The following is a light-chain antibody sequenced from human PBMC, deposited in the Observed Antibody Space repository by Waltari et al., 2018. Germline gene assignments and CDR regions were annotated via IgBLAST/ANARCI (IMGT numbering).Light chain of an antibody. CDR1: SSNVGTYKY. CDR3: SSHTTRSTWV. V-gene: IGLV2-11*01. J-gene: IGLJ3*02. Sequence: QSALTQPRSVSGSPGQSVTISCTGTSSNVGTYKYVSWYQQHPGKAPRLIIYDVYKRPSGVPDRFSGSKSGNTASLTISGLQAEDEADYYCSSHTTRSTWVFGGGTK. CDR2: DVY.